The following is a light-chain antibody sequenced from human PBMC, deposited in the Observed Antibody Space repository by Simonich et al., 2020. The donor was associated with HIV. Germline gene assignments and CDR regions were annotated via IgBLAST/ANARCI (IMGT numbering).Light chain of an antibody. Sequence: DIQMTPSPSSLSASVGNRVTITCRASQSISNYLNWYQQEPGKAPKNLIYAASSLQSGVPSRFSGSGSGTDFTLTISSLRPEDSATYYCQQSLTIPFTFGQGTKLEI. J-gene: IGKJ2*01. CDR1: QSISNY. CDR2: AAS. V-gene: IGKV1-39*01. CDR3: QQSLTIPFT.